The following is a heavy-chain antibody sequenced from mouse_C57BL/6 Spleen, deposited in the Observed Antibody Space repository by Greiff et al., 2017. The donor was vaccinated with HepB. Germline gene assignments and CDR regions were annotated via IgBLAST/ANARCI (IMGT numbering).Heavy chain of an antibody. J-gene: IGHJ2*01. V-gene: IGHV5-9*01. D-gene: IGHD1-1*01. Sequence: EVQLVESGGGLVKPGGSLKLSCAASGFTFSSYTMSWVRQTPEKRLEWVATISGGGGNTYYPDSVKGRFTISRDNAKNTLYLQMSSLRSEDTALYYCARALRSGFDYWGQGTTLTVSS. CDR3: ARALRSGFDY. CDR2: ISGGGGNT. CDR1: GFTFSSYT.